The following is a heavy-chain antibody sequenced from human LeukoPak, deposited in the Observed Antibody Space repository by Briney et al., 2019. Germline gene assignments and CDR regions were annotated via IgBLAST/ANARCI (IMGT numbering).Heavy chain of an antibody. V-gene: IGHV4-34*01. Sequence: SETLSLTCAVYGGSFSGYYWSWIRQPPGKGLEWIGEINHSGSTNYNPSLKSRVTISVDTSKNQFSLKLSSVTAADTAVYYCARADGFWSGYYHSYYMDVWGKGTTVTVSS. J-gene: IGHJ6*03. D-gene: IGHD3-3*01. CDR1: GGSFSGYY. CDR3: ARADGFWSGYYHSYYMDV. CDR2: INHSGST.